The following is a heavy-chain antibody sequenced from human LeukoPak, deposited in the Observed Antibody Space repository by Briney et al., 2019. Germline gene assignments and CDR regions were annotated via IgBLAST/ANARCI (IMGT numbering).Heavy chain of an antibody. J-gene: IGHJ3*02. V-gene: IGHV1-18*01. Sequence: ASVKVSCKASGYTFTSYGISWVRQAPGQGLEWMGWISAYNGNTNYAQKLQGRVTMTTDTSTSTAYMELRSLRSDDTAVYYCARDLTPNYYDSSGYSYDAFDIWGQGTMVTVSS. CDR1: GYTFTSYG. D-gene: IGHD3-22*01. CDR3: ARDLTPNYYDSSGYSYDAFDI. CDR2: ISAYNGNT.